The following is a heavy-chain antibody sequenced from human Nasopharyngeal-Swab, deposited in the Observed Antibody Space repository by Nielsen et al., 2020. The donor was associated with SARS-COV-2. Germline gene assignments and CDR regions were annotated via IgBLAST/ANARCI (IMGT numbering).Heavy chain of an antibody. CDR3: ARFPRYDLYSFQSEYFQN. CDR1: GFTFRSYA. J-gene: IGHJ1*01. Sequence: GGSLRLSCAASGFTFRSYAMGWVRQAPGKGLEWVSGISGGGGSTYYADSVKGRFTISRDNYNSKNTVDLQMNSLRAEDTAVYYCARFPRYDLYSFQSEYFQNWGQGTPVTVSS. V-gene: IGHV3-23*01. CDR2: ISGGGGST. D-gene: IGHD3-3*01.